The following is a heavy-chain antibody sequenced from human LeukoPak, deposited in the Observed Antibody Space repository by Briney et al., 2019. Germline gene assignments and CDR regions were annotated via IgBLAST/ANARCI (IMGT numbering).Heavy chain of an antibody. Sequence: PSETLSLTCTVSGGSISSYYWSWIRQPAGKGLEWIGRIYTSGSTNYNPSLKSRVTMSVDTSKNQFSLKLSSVTAADTAVYYCARSELLWFGGVNSGFDYWGQGTLVTVSS. J-gene: IGHJ4*02. CDR3: ARSELLWFGGVNSGFDY. CDR2: IYTSGST. CDR1: GGSISSYY. V-gene: IGHV4-4*07. D-gene: IGHD3-10*01.